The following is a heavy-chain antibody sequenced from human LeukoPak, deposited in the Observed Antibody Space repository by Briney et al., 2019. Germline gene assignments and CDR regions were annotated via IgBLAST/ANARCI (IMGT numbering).Heavy chain of an antibody. Sequence: GASVKVSCKVSGYTLTELSMHWVRQAPGKGLEWMGGLDPEDGETIYAQKFQGRVTMTEDTSTDTAYMELSSLRSEDTAVYYCATVLSSLTTVTMYYFDYWGQGTLVTVSS. V-gene: IGHV1-24*01. CDR1: GYTLTELS. CDR3: ATVLSSLTTVTMYYFDY. D-gene: IGHD4-17*01. CDR2: LDPEDGET. J-gene: IGHJ4*02.